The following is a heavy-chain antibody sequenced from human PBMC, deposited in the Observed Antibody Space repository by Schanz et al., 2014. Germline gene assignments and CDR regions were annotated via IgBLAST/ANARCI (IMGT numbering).Heavy chain of an antibody. V-gene: IGHV3-23*04. CDR1: GFTFNSYA. Sequence: QLVGSGGGLVQPGGSLRLSCAASGFTFNSYAMTWVRQAPGKGLEWVSALSGSGGSTYYADSVKGRFTISRDNSKNTLYLQMNSLSADDTAVFYCAKGMGYCSGGTCYDYYYYGLDVWGQGTTVTVSS. CDR3: AKGMGYCSGGTCYDYYYYGLDV. D-gene: IGHD2-15*01. CDR2: LSGSGGST. J-gene: IGHJ6*02.